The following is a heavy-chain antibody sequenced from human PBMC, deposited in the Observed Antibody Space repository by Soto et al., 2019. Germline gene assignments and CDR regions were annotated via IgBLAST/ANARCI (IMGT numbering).Heavy chain of an antibody. CDR3: ASESRYSGYETYYYYGMDV. V-gene: IGHV1-2*02. CDR2: INPNSGGT. J-gene: IGHJ6*02. Sequence: ASVKVSCKASGYTFTGYYMHWVRQAPGQGLEWMGWINPNSGGTNYAQKFQGRVTMTRDTSISTAYMELSRLRSDDTAVYYCASESRYSGYETYYYYGMDVWGQGTTVTVSS. D-gene: IGHD5-12*01. CDR1: GYTFTGYY.